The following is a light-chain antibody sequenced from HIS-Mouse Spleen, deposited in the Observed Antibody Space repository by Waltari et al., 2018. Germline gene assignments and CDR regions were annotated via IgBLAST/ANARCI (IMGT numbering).Light chain of an antibody. Sequence: SSELTQDPAVCVALGQTVRITCQGDSPRSYYASWYQQKPGQAPVLVIYGKNNRPSGIPDRFSGSSSGNTASLTITGAQAEDEADYYCNSRDSSGNHVVFGGGTKLTVL. J-gene: IGLJ2*01. CDR1: SPRSYY. CDR3: NSRDSSGNHVV. CDR2: GKN. V-gene: IGLV3-19*01.